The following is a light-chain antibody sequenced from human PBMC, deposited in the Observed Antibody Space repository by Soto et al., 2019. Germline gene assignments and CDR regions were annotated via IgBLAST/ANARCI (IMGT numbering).Light chain of an antibody. J-gene: IGLJ3*02. Sequence: QSVLTQPPSESGTPGQRVTISCSGSRSNIGSNTVTWYQQFPGTAPKLLIYDDYQRPSGVPDRFSGSKSGTSASLAISGLQSEDEAVYYCAAWDDALNGVFGGGTKVTVL. CDR3: AAWDDALNGV. CDR2: DDY. CDR1: RSNIGSNT. V-gene: IGLV1-44*01.